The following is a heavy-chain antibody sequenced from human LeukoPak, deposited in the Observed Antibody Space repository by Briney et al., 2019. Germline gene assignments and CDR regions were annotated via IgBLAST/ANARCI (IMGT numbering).Heavy chain of an antibody. J-gene: IGHJ4*02. CDR1: GFTFSNYA. Sequence: PGGSLRLSCEASGFTFSNYAMSRVRQAPGKGLEWVSTVTASARRTYYADSVQGRFTISRDNSNNTLFLQVNSLRADDTAVYHCAKWGFSDRSGANFHSWGQGTLVTVSS. CDR2: VTASARRT. V-gene: IGHV3-23*01. CDR3: AKWGFSDRSGANFHS. D-gene: IGHD3-22*01.